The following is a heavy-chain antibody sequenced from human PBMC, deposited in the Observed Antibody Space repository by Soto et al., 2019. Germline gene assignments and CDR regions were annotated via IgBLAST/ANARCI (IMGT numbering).Heavy chain of an antibody. Sequence: ASVKVSCKASGYTFTTYGVSWVRQAPGQGFEWMGWINTYSGKTDYARNLRGRVTMTTDTSTTTVYMEVRSLRFDDTAVYYCARAAETRYYGMDVWGPGTTVTVSS. CDR3: ARAAETRYYGMDV. CDR1: GYTFTTYG. V-gene: IGHV1-18*04. J-gene: IGHJ6*02. CDR2: INTYSGKT.